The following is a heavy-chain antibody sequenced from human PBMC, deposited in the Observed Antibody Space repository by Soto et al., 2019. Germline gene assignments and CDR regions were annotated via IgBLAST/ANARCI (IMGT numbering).Heavy chain of an antibody. CDR1: GFTFSSYG. V-gene: IGHV3-30*18. D-gene: IGHD4-4*01. CDR3: ANIRNSYYYYYGMDV. J-gene: IGHJ6*02. Sequence: QVQLVESGGGVVQPGRSLRLSCAASGFTFSSYGMHWVRQAPGKGLEWVAVISYDGSNKYYADSVKGRFTISRDNSKNTLYLQMNSLRAEDTAVYYYANIRNSYYYYYGMDVWGQGTTVTVSS. CDR2: ISYDGSNK.